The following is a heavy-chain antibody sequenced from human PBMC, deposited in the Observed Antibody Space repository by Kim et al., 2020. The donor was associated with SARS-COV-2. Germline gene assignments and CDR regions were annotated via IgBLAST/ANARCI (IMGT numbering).Heavy chain of an antibody. Sequence: SETLSLTCTVSGGSISSSSYYWGWIRQPPGKGLEWIGSIYYSGSTYYNPSLKSRVTISVDTSKNQFSLKLSSVTAADTAVYYCAAAGTYYYYGMDVWGQGTTVTVSS. CDR3: AAAGTYYYYGMDV. J-gene: IGHJ6*02. V-gene: IGHV4-39*01. CDR1: GGSISSSSYY. D-gene: IGHD6-13*01. CDR2: IYYSGST.